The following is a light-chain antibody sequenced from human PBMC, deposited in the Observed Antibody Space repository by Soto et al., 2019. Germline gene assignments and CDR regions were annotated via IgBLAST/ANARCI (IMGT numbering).Light chain of an antibody. V-gene: IGLV2-11*01. J-gene: IGLJ3*02. Sequence: QSVLTQPRSVPGSPGQSVTISCTGTTSDVGGYNYVSWYQQHPGKAPKLMIYDVTKRPSGVPDRFSGSKSGNTASLTISGLQAEDEADYYCNSYTSSRTLVFGGGTKLTVL. CDR2: DVT. CDR1: TSDVGGYNY. CDR3: NSYTSSRTLV.